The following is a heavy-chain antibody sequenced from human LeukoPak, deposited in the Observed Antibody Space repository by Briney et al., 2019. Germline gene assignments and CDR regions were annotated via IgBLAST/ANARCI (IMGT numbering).Heavy chain of an antibody. Sequence: GASVKVSCKASGYTFTSYAMHWVRQAPGQRLEWMGWINAGNGNTKYSQKFQGRVTITRDTSASTAYMELSSLRSEDTAAYYCAYTLDCSSTSCPFDYWGQGTLVTVSS. CDR3: AYTLDCSSTSCPFDY. J-gene: IGHJ4*02. D-gene: IGHD2-2*01. V-gene: IGHV1-3*01. CDR2: INAGNGNT. CDR1: GYTFTSYA.